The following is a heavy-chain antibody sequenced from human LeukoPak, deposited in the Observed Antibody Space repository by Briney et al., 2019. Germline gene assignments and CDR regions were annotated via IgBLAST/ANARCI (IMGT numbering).Heavy chain of an antibody. V-gene: IGHV3-30*04. CDR1: GFTFSYYA. D-gene: IGHD3-22*01. J-gene: IGHJ4*02. Sequence: GGSLRLSCAASGFTFSYYAMHWVRQAPGKGLEWVAVLSYDGSTKYYAESVKGRFTISRDNSKNSLYLQMNTLRAEDTAVYYCARDRHKYNYDSGGYPPYWGQGTLVTVSS. CDR3: ARDRHKYNYDSGGYPPY. CDR2: LSYDGSTK.